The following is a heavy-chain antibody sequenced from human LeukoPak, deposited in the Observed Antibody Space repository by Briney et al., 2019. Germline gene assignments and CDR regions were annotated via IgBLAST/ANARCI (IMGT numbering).Heavy chain of an antibody. CDR1: GGTFSSYA. D-gene: IGHD3-22*01. V-gene: IGHV1-69*05. CDR3: ERSTTYYYDSSGYYADY. CDR2: IIPIFGTA. Sequence: SVKVSCKASGGTFSSYAISWARQAPGQGLEWMGGIIPIFGTANYAQKFQGRVTITTDESTSTAYMELSSLRSEDTAVYYCERSTTYYYDSSGYYADYWGQGTLVTVSS. J-gene: IGHJ4*02.